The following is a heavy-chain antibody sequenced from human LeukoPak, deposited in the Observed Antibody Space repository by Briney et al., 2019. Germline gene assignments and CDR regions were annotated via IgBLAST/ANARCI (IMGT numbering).Heavy chain of an antibody. D-gene: IGHD3-3*01. Sequence: PGGSLRLSCAASGFNFSAHGMHWVCQAPGKGLEWVAYIRHDGNNQQYVDSVKGRFTISRDNSKNMLYLQMNSLRVEDTAVYYCAIDFWSGYSDYWGEGTLVTVSS. CDR1: GFNFSAHG. CDR3: AIDFWSGYSDY. J-gene: IGHJ4*02. CDR2: IRHDGNNQ. V-gene: IGHV3-30*02.